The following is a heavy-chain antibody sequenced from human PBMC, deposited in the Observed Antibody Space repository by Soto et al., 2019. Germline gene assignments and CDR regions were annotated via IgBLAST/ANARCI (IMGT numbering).Heavy chain of an antibody. J-gene: IGHJ4*02. D-gene: IGHD1-1*01. V-gene: IGHV3-23*01. CDR1: GFTFSNFA. CDR2: ISGSGDDT. CDR3: ANPIPKTGTTFGF. Sequence: QLLESGGGFVQPGGSLRLSCVASGFTFSNFAMAWVRQAPGEGLEWFSAISGSGDDTFYADSMKGRFTISRDNSKDPLYLQINSLRAEDTAVYYCANPIPKTGTTFGFWGQGTLVTVSS.